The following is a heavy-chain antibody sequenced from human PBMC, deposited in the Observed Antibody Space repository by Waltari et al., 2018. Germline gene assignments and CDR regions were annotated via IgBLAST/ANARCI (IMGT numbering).Heavy chain of an antibody. CDR3: VQEAPITIFGLHFV. CDR1: GFRFSSYA. D-gene: IGHD3-3*01. CDR2: ISGSGGRT. J-gene: IGHJ6*02. V-gene: IGHV3-23*01. Sequence: EVQLLESGGGLVQPGGSLRLSCAASGFRFSSYAMSWVRQAPGKGLEWVSAISGSGGRTDHADSVKGRFTISRDNFMNTLYLQMNSLRAEDTATYYCVQEAPITIFGLHFVWGQGTTVTVSS.